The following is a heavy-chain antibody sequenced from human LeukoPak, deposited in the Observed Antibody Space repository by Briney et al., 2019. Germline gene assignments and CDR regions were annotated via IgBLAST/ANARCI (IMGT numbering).Heavy chain of an antibody. J-gene: IGHJ6*03. D-gene: IGHD1-26*01. V-gene: IGHV1-2*02. CDR1: GYTFTGYY. Sequence: ASVKVSCKASGYTFTGYYMHWVRQAPGQGLEWMGWINPNSGGPNYAQEFQGRVTMTRDTSISTAYLELSRLRSDDTAVYYCARGMEPYYYMAVWGKGTTVTVSS. CDR2: INPNSGGP. CDR3: ARGMEPYYYMAV.